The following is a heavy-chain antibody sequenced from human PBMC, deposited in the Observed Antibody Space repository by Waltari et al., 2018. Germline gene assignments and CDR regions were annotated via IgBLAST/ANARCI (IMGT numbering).Heavy chain of an antibody. Sequence: QVQLQESGPGLVKPSETLSLTCTVSGGSISSYYWSWIRQPPGKGLEWIGYIYYSGSTNYNPSLKSRVTISVDTSKNQFSLKLSSVTAADTAVYYCARRVDFWSGYSNGNWYFDLWGRGTLVTVSS. CDR1: GGSISSYY. D-gene: IGHD3-3*01. CDR2: IYYSGST. J-gene: IGHJ2*01. V-gene: IGHV4-59*08. CDR3: ARRVDFWSGYSNGNWYFDL.